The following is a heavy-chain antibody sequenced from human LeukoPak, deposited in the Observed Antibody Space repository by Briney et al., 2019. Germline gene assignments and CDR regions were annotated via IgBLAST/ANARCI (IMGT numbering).Heavy chain of an antibody. Sequence: PSETLSLTCTVSGGSISSSSYYWGWIRQPPGKGLVWVSRINPDGGRISYADSVQGRFTISRDNAKNTLYLQMNSLRVEDTAVYYCARGRPFDYWGQGTLVTVSS. J-gene: IGHJ4*02. CDR3: ARGRPFDY. CDR2: INPDGGRI. V-gene: IGHV3-74*01. CDR1: GGSISSSSYY.